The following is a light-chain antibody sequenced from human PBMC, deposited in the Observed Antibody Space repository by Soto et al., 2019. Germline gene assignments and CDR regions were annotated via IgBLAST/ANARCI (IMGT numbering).Light chain of an antibody. CDR3: QQRTNWPLT. V-gene: IGKV3-11*01. CDR2: DAS. J-gene: IGKJ4*01. CDR1: QSVTTF. Sequence: EIVLTQSPVTLSLSPGERATLSCRASQSVTTFLAWYQQKPGQAPRLLIYDASKRSTGIPARFSGSGSGTDFNLTISGLEPEDFAVYYCQQRTNWPLTFGGGTKVESK.